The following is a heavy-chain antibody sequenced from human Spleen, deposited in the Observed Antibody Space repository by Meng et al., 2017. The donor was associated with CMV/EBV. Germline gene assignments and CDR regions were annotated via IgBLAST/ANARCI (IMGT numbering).Heavy chain of an antibody. V-gene: IGHV1-69*02. Sequence: SVKVSCKASGGTFSSYTISWVRQAPGQGLEWMGRIIPILGIANYAQKFQGRVTITADKSTSTAYMELSSLRSEDTAVYYCARRAAAAGTNQRPYYYYGMDVWGQGTTVTVSS. J-gene: IGHJ6*02. D-gene: IGHD6-13*01. CDR1: GGTFSSYT. CDR2: IIPILGIA. CDR3: ARRAAAAGTNQRPYYYYGMDV.